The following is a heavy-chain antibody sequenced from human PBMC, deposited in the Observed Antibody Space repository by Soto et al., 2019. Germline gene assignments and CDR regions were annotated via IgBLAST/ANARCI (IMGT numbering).Heavy chain of an antibody. V-gene: IGHV1-69*01. CDR3: ARAYRPGYYYYYGMDV. CDR1: GGTFSSYA. Sequence: QVQLVQSGAEVKKPGSSVKVSCKASGGTFSSYAISWVRQAPGQGLEWMGGIIPIFGTANYAQKFQGRVTITADESTSTAYMERSSLRSEDTAVYYCARAYRPGYYYYYGMDVWGQGTKVTVSS. CDR2: IIPIFGTA. J-gene: IGHJ6*02. D-gene: IGHD2-2*01.